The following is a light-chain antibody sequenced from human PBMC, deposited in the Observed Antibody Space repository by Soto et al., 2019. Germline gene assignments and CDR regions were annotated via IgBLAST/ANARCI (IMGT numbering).Light chain of an antibody. J-gene: IGKJ1*01. CDR1: QSISSC. CDR3: QKYNGYPRT. V-gene: IGKV1-5*03. CDR2: KES. Sequence: DIQLTQSPATLSSSLGDRVTITCRASQSISSCLAWYQQKTGKAPKVLIYKESSLESGVPSRFSGSGSGTELNLTISRMQPDDFATFYCQKYNGYPRTFGQGTKVDIK.